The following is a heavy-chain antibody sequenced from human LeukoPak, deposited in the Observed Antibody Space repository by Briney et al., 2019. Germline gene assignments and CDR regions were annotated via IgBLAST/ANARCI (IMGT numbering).Heavy chain of an antibody. CDR2: ISWNSGSI. D-gene: IGHD2-21*02. Sequence: GGSLRLSCAASGFTFDDYAMHWVRQAPGKGLEWVSGISWNSGSIGYADSVKGRFTISRDNAKNYLYLQMNSLRAEDTALYYCAKDIGVVTAIGAFDIWGQEAMVTVSS. V-gene: IGHV3-9*01. CDR1: GFTFDDYA. CDR3: AKDIGVVTAIGAFDI. J-gene: IGHJ3*02.